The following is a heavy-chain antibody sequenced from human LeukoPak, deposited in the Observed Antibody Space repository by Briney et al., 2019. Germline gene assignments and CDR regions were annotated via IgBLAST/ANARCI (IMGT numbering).Heavy chain of an antibody. Sequence: GGSLRLSCAASGFNAMHWVRQAPGKGLEWVAVISYDGSNKYYADSVKGRFTISRDNSKNTLYLQMNSLRAEDTAVYYCARPRSTVVTPPDYWGQGTLVTVSS. CDR3: ARPRSTVVTPPDY. CDR2: ISYDGSNK. D-gene: IGHD4-23*01. V-gene: IGHV3-30-3*01. J-gene: IGHJ4*02. CDR1: GFNA.